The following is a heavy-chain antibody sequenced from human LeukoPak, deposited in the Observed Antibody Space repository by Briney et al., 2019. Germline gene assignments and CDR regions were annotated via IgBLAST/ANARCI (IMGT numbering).Heavy chain of an antibody. D-gene: IGHD1-26*01. Sequence: GGSLRLSCAASGFTFSSYAMHWVRQAPGKGLEWVAVISYDGSNKYYADSVKGRFTISRDNSKNTLYLQMNSLRAEDTAVYYCARDLKGGSYGGAFDIWGQGTMVTVSS. V-gene: IGHV3-30*04. CDR2: ISYDGSNK. CDR1: GFTFSSYA. CDR3: ARDLKGGSYGGAFDI. J-gene: IGHJ3*02.